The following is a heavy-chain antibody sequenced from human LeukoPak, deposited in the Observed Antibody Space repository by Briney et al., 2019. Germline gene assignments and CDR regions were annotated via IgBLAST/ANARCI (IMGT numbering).Heavy chain of an antibody. D-gene: IGHD3-22*01. CDR3: ARPYYDSSGYHDAFDI. Sequence: SETLSLTCNVSGGSISNYYWSWIRQPPGKGLEWIGYIYYSGSTNYNPSLKSRVTISVDTSKNQFSLKLSSVTAADTAVYYCARPYYDSSGYHDAFDIWGQGTMVTVSS. CDR2: IYYSGST. J-gene: IGHJ3*02. V-gene: IGHV4-59*01. CDR1: GGSISNYY.